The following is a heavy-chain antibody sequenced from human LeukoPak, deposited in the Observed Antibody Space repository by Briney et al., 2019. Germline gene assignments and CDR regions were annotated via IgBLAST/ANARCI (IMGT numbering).Heavy chain of an antibody. CDR1: GYSITSGYY. CDR3: ARDQDYHGSGSYGPDY. D-gene: IGHD3-10*01. CDR2: IYHSGST. Sequence: SETLSLTCTVSGYSITSGYYWGWIRQPPGKGLEWIGSIYHSGSTFYNPSLKSRVTISVDTSKNQFSLKLYSVTAADTAVYYCARDQDYHGSGSYGPDYWGLGTLVTVSS. J-gene: IGHJ4*02. V-gene: IGHV4-38-2*02.